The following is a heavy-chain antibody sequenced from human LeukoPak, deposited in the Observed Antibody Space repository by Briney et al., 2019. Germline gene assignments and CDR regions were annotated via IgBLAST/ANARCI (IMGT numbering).Heavy chain of an antibody. CDR2: INSDGSST. J-gene: IGHJ4*02. Sequence: GGSLRLSCAASRFTFSSYWMHWVRQAPGKGLVWVSRINSDGSSTSYADSVKGRLTISRDNAKNTLYLQMNSLRVEDTAVYYCARGDGYAQRDWGQGTLVTVPS. V-gene: IGHV3-74*01. CDR3: ARGDGYAQRD. D-gene: IGHD5-12*01. CDR1: RFTFSSYW.